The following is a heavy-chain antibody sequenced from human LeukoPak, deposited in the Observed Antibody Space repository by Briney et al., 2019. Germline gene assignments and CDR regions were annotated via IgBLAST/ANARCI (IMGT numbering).Heavy chain of an antibody. Sequence: PGGSLRLSCAASGFTFSSYAMSWVRQAPGKGLEWVSAISGSGGSTYYADSVKGRFTISRDNSKNTLYLQMNSLRAEDTAVYYCAVKSYGSGSYPIYWGQGTLVTVSS. CDR1: GFTFSSYA. V-gene: IGHV3-23*01. D-gene: IGHD3-10*01. J-gene: IGHJ4*02. CDR2: ISGSGGST. CDR3: AVKSYGSGSYPIY.